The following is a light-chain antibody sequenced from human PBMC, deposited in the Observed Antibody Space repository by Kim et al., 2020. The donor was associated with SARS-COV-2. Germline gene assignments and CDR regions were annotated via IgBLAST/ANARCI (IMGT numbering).Light chain of an antibody. CDR2: DVT. CDR1: SSDVGGYNY. V-gene: IGLV2-11*01. CDR3: CSYAGSSTNVL. J-gene: IGLJ2*01. Sequence: QSALTQPRSVSGSPGQSVTIPCTGTSSDVGGYNYVSWYQQYPGKAPKLIIYDVTKRPSGVPDRLSGSKSGNTASLTISGLQAGDEADYYCCSYAGSSTNVLFGGGTQLTVL.